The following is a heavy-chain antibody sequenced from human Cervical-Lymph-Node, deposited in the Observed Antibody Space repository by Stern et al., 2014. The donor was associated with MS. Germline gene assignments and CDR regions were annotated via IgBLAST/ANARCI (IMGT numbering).Heavy chain of an antibody. V-gene: IGHV1-3*02. Sequence: QVQLVQSGAEVKKPGASVKLSCKASGYSFSTYAMHWVRQAPGQRLEWMGWSNGGNGKTKSSQKFQGGVTLTRDRSASTVYMELNSLRSEDTAVYYCARGRGYYFDYWGQGTLVTVSS. J-gene: IGHJ4*02. CDR2: SNGGNGKT. CDR1: GYSFSTYA. CDR3: ARGRGYYFDY.